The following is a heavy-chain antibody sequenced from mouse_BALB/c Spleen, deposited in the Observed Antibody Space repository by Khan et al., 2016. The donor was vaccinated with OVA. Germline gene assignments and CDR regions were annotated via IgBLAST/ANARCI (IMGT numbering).Heavy chain of an antibody. V-gene: IGHV5-17*02. CDR3: ARSGGYHQCFDV. Sequence: EVELVESGGGLVQPGGSRKLSCAASGFTFSSFGMHWVRQAPEKGLEWVAYISSGSSTIYYADTVKGRFTISRDNPKNTLFLQMTSLRSEDTAMYYCARSGGYHQCFDVWGAGTTVTVSS. J-gene: IGHJ1*01. D-gene: IGHD2-14*01. CDR2: ISSGSSTI. CDR1: GFTFSSFG.